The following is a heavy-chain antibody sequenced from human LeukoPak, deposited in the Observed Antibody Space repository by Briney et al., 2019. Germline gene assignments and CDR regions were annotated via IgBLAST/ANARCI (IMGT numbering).Heavy chain of an antibody. J-gene: IGHJ2*01. Sequence: SETLSLTCAVYGGSFSGYYWSWIRQPPGKGLEWIGEINHSGSTNYNPSLKSRVTISVDTSKNQFSLKLSSVTAADTAVYYCAGGTGMATIYWYFDLWGRGTLVTVSS. V-gene: IGHV4-34*01. D-gene: IGHD5-24*01. CDR1: GGSFSGYY. CDR3: AGGTGMATIYWYFDL. CDR2: INHSGST.